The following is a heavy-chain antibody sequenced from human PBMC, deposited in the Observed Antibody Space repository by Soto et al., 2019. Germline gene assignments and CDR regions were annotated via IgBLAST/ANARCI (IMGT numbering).Heavy chain of an antibody. CDR2: ISDNGGRT. J-gene: IGHJ4*02. Sequence: EVQLLESGGGLVQPGESLRLSCAASGFTFSNYAMNWVRQAPGKGLEWVSGISDNGGRTNYADSVKGPFTISRDTSKRTLYLQMNRLRADDTALYYCARSSDGGSSIFKYWSQGSMVTVSS. D-gene: IGHD6-25*01. V-gene: IGHV3-23*01. CDR3: ARSSDGGSSIFKY. CDR1: GFTFSNYA.